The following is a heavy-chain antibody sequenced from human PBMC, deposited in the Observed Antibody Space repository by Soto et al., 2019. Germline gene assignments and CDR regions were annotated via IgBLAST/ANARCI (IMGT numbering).Heavy chain of an antibody. Sequence: EVQLVESGGGLVQPGGSLRLSCAASGFTVSSNYMSWLRQAPGKGLEWVSVIYSGGSIYYADSVEGRFTVSRDNSKNTLYLQLSGLRAEDTAVYYCARGFGGMVYWGQGTLVTVSS. CDR3: ARGFGGMVY. V-gene: IGHV3-66*01. CDR2: IYSGGSI. D-gene: IGHD3-10*01. J-gene: IGHJ4*02. CDR1: GFTVSSNY.